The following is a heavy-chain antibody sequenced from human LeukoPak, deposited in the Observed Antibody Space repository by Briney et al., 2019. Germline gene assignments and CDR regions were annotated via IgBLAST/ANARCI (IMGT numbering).Heavy chain of an antibody. Sequence: GGSLRLSCAASGFTFSSYSLNWVRQAPGKGLEWVSSITTSSSYIYYADSVKGRFTISRDNAKNSLYLQMNSLRAEDTAVYYCANDGAYYDSSTDAFDIWGQGTMVTVSS. V-gene: IGHV3-21*04. CDR2: ITTSSSYI. J-gene: IGHJ3*02. D-gene: IGHD3-22*01. CDR1: GFTFSSYS. CDR3: ANDGAYYDSSTDAFDI.